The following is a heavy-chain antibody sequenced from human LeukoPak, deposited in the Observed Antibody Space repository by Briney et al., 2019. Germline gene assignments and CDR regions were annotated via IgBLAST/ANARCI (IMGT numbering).Heavy chain of an antibody. Sequence: MPSETLSLTCAVSGYSISSGYYWGWIRQPPGQGLEWIGSIYHSGSTYYNPSLKSRVTISVDTSKNQFSLKLSSVTAADTAVYYCARDNYYGSGSYLGYWGQGTLVTVSS. J-gene: IGHJ4*02. CDR3: ARDNYYGSGSYLGY. CDR1: GYSISSGYY. D-gene: IGHD3-10*01. CDR2: IYHSGST. V-gene: IGHV4-38-2*02.